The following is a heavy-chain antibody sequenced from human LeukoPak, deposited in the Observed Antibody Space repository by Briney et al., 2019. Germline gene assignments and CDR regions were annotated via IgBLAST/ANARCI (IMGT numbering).Heavy chain of an antibody. CDR3: ARGLGYGVFDP. Sequence: ASVKVSCKASGYTFTTYALTWVRQAPGQRLEWMGWINVGNGNTKSSQKLQGRVTTTRDMSASTAYMELSSLRSEDTAVYYCARGLGYGVFDPWGQGTLVTVSS. J-gene: IGHJ5*02. CDR1: GYTFTTYA. V-gene: IGHV1-3*01. D-gene: IGHD6-13*01. CDR2: INVGNGNT.